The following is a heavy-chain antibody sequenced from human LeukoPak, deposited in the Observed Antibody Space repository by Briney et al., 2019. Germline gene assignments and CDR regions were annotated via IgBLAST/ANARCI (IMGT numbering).Heavy chain of an antibody. J-gene: IGHJ3*02. CDR3: ARETWVVLMVYDTSDAFDI. CDR2: INPNSGGT. CDR1: GYTFTGYY. V-gene: IGHV1-2*02. D-gene: IGHD2-8*01. Sequence: ASVKVSCKASGYTFTGYYMHWVRQAPGQGLEWMGWINPNSGGTNYAQKFQGRVTMTRDTSISTAYMELSRLRSDDTAVYYCARETWVVLMVYDTSDAFDIWGQGTMVTVSS.